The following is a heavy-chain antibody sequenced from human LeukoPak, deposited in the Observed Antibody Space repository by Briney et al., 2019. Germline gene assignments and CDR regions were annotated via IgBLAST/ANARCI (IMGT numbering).Heavy chain of an antibody. CDR3: ARVGFEYGDNRWFDP. J-gene: IGHJ5*02. D-gene: IGHD4-17*01. CDR2: INPNSGGT. V-gene: IGHV1-2*02. Sequence: ASVKVSCKASGYTFTGYYMHWLRQAPGQGLEWMGWINPNSGGTNYAQKFQGRVTMPRDTSISTAYMELSRLRSDDTAVYYCARVGFEYGDNRWFDPWGQGTLVTVSS. CDR1: GYTFTGYY.